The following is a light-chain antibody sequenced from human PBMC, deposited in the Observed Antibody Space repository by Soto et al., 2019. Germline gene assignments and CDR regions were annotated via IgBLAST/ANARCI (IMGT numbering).Light chain of an antibody. CDR2: DAS. V-gene: IGKV1-5*01. J-gene: IGKJ1*01. CDR3: LQHNSYRWT. CDR1: QSIRSL. Sequence: QMTQSPSTLSASVGDRVTITCRSSQSIRSLLAWYQQKPGKAPKVLIYDASSLGSGVPSRFSGSGSGTEFTLTISSLQPEDFATYYCLQHNSYRWTFGQGTKV.